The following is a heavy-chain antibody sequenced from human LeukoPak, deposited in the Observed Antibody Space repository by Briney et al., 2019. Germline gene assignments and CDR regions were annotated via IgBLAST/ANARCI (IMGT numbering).Heavy chain of an antibody. Sequence: SETLSLTCTVSGDSISSGNYYWTWIRQPAGKGLEWIGRIYTSGSTNYNPSLKSRVTISVDTSKSQFSLKLSSVTAADTAVYYCARPNYYDMHFDIWGQGTMVTVSS. D-gene: IGHD3-22*01. CDR3: ARPNYYDMHFDI. J-gene: IGHJ3*02. CDR1: GDSISSGNYY. V-gene: IGHV4-61*02. CDR2: IYTSGST.